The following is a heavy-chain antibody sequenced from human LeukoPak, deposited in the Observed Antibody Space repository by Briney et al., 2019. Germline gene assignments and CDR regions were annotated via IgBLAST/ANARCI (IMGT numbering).Heavy chain of an antibody. CDR3: ARGHYYDSSGLPFDY. CDR2: IIPILGIA. CDR1: GGTXSSYA. Sequence: SVKVSCKASGGTXSSYAISWVRQAPGQGLEWMGRIIPILGIANYAQKFQGRVTITADKSTSTAYMELSSLRSEDTAVYYCARGHYYDSSGLPFDYWGQGTLVTVSS. D-gene: IGHD3-22*01. V-gene: IGHV1-69*04. J-gene: IGHJ4*02.